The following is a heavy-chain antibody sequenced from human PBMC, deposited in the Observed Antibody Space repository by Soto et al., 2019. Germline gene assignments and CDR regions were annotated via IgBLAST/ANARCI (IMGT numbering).Heavy chain of an antibody. D-gene: IGHD3-22*01. CDR2: IYYSGST. J-gene: IGHJ4*02. CDR1: GGSISSYY. V-gene: IGHV4-59*01. CDR3: ARVGIYDSSGYLDY. Sequence: LTCTVSGGSISSYYWSWIRQPPGKGLEWIGYIYYSGSTNYNPSLKSRVTISVDTSKNQFPLKLSSVTAADTAVYYCARVGIYDSSGYLDYWGQGTLVTVSS.